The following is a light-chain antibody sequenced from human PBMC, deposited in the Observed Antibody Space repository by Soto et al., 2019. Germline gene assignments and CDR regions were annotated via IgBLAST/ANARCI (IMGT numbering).Light chain of an antibody. CDR1: QSVSNNY. J-gene: IGKJ1*01. Sequence: IVLTQSQGTLSLAPVEGSTLCFRASQSVSNNYLAWYQQKPGQAPRLLIYGASNRATGIPDRFSGSGSGTDFTLTISRLEPEDFAVYYCQQYGSSGTFGQGTKVDIK. CDR2: GAS. CDR3: QQYGSSGT. V-gene: IGKV3-20*01.